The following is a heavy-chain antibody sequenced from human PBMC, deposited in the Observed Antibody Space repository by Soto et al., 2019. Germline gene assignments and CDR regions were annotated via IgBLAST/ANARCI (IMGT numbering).Heavy chain of an antibody. CDR2: IYYSGST. J-gene: IGHJ6*03. CDR3: ARRYYDFWSGYYPYYYYMDV. Sequence: SETLSLTCSVSGGSISGSDYYWTWIRQHPGKGLEWIGYIYYSGSTYYNPSLKSRLTISVDTSKNRFSLKLSSVTAADTAVYYCARRYYDFWSGYYPYYYYMDVWGKGTTVTVSS. CDR1: GGSISGSDYY. V-gene: IGHV4-31*03. D-gene: IGHD3-3*01.